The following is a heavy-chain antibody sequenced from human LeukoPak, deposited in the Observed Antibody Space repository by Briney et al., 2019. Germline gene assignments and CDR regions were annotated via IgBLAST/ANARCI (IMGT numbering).Heavy chain of an antibody. Sequence: GGSLRLSCVAAEFNFFSYGMQWVRQAPGKLLVWVARIFTDGSTTSYADSVTGRFPLSRDNAKNTLYLEMKSLRVEDTAVYYCARELPREVTLDYWGQGTLVTVSP. CDR3: ARELPREVTLDY. V-gene: IGHV3-74*01. CDR1: EFNFFSYG. D-gene: IGHD2-21*02. J-gene: IGHJ4*01. CDR2: IFTDGSTT.